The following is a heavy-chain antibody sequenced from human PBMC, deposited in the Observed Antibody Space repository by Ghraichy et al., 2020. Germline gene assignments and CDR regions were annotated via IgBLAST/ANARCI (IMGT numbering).Heavy chain of an antibody. CDR3: ASLYGSGSYEFDY. V-gene: IGHV4-39*01. CDR1: GGSISSSSYY. D-gene: IGHD3-10*01. Sequence: SETLSLTCTVSGGSISSSSYYWGWIRQPPGKGLEWIGSIYYSGSTYYNPSLKSRVTISVDTSKNQFSLKLSSVTAADTAVYYCASLYGSGSYEFDYWGQGTLVTVSS. J-gene: IGHJ4*02. CDR2: IYYSGST.